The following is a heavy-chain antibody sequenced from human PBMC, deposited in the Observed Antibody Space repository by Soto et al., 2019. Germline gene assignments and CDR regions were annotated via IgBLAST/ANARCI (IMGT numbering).Heavy chain of an antibody. CDR1: GFTFSSYG. CDR3: AKVWGVYGDYGSDY. CDR2: ISYDGSNK. V-gene: IGHV3-30*18. D-gene: IGHD4-17*01. Sequence: LRLSCAASGFTFSSYGMHWVRQAPGKGLEWVAVISYDGSNKYYADSVKGRFTISRDNSKNTLYLQMNSLRAEDTAVYYCAKVWGVYGDYGSDYWGQGTLVTV. J-gene: IGHJ4*02.